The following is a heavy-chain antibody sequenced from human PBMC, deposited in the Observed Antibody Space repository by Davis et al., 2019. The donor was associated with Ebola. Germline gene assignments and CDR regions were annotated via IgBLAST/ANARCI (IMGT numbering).Heavy chain of an antibody. D-gene: IGHD3-3*01. V-gene: IGHV5-10-1*01. CDR2: IAPDDSYI. CDR1: GYTFSDYW. Sequence: GESLKISCQVHGYTFSDYWINWVRQKPGQGLEWMGRIAPDDSYIDYNPSLQGHVTFSVDKSLSTVYLQWRSLRASDTATYYCARGGVTIFGAVVGYLDHWGQGTLVTVSP. J-gene: IGHJ4*02. CDR3: ARGGVTIFGAVVGYLDH.